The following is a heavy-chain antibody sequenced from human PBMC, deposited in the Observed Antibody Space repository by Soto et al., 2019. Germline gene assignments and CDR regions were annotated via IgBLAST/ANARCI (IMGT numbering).Heavy chain of an antibody. Sequence: GESLKISCKGSGYSFSNYWIAWVRQMPGKGLEWMGIIFPADSDTKCSPSFQGQVTISADKSISTAYLQWSSLEASDTAMYYCASSVVVPSTMNYFDYWGQGSLVTVSS. CDR3: ASSVVVPSTMNYFDY. CDR1: GYSFSNYW. CDR2: IFPADSDT. V-gene: IGHV5-51*01. D-gene: IGHD2-15*01. J-gene: IGHJ4*02.